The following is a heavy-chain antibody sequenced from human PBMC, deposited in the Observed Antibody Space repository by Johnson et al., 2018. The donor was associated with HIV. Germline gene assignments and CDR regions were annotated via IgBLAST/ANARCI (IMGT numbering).Heavy chain of an antibody. CDR2: ISYDGSNK. J-gene: IGHJ3*02. CDR3: AKPMQLGRLDAFDI. Sequence: QVQLVESGGGVVQRGRSLRLSCAASGFTFSSYAMHWVRQAPGKGLEWVAVISYDGSNKYYADSVKGRFTISRDNSKNTLYLQMNSLRAEDTAVYYCAKPMQLGRLDAFDIWGQGTMVTVSS. V-gene: IGHV3-30*04. D-gene: IGHD6-6*01. CDR1: GFTFSSYA.